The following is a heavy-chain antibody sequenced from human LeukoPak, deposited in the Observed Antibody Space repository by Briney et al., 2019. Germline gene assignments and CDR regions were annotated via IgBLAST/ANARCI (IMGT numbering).Heavy chain of an antibody. Sequence: SETLSLTCTVFGGSINSHYWSWIRQPPGKGLEWIGDIYYSGSTKYNPSLKSRVTISVDTSKNHLSQKLTSVLAADTAIYYCVRRDNTGWNYFDYWGQGILVTVSS. D-gene: IGHD6-19*01. J-gene: IGHJ4*02. V-gene: IGHV4-59*08. CDR3: VRRDNTGWNYFDY. CDR1: GGSINSHY. CDR2: IYYSGST.